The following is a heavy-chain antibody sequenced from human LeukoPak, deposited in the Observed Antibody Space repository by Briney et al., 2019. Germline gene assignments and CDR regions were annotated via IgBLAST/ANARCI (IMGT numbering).Heavy chain of an antibody. V-gene: IGHV3-23*01. CDR3: AKDVH. J-gene: IGHJ4*02. CDR1: GFIFSSHV. CDR2: ISASGSST. Sequence: PGGSLRLSCAASGFIFSSHVMNWVRQAPGKGLDWVSGISASGSSTDYADSVKGRFTISRDNSKNTLYLQMNSLRGDDTAVYYCAKDVHWGQGTLVTVSS.